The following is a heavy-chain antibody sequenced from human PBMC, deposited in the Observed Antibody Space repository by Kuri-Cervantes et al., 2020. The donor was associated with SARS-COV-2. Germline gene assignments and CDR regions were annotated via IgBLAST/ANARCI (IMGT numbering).Heavy chain of an antibody. CDR2: IYSGGST. J-gene: IGHJ3*02. Sequence: GGSLRLSCAASGFTFRDYYVSWVRQAPGKGLEWVSVIYSGGSTYYADSVKGRFTISRDNSKNTLYLQMNSLRAEDTAVYYCAREGSSYDSSGYDAFDIWGQGTMVTVSS. V-gene: IGHV3-53*01. CDR3: AREGSSYDSSGYDAFDI. D-gene: IGHD3-22*01. CDR1: GFTFRDYY.